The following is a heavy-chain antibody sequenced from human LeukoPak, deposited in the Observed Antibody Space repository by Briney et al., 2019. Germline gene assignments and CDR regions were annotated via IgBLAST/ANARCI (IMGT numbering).Heavy chain of an antibody. CDR2: IKQDGSEK. J-gene: IGHJ4*02. CDR1: GFTFTTYS. V-gene: IGHV3-7*01. Sequence: GGSLRLSCEASGFTFTTYSMTWVRQAPGKGLEWVANIKQDGSEKYYVDSVKGRFTISRDNAKNSLYLQMNSLRAEDTAVYYCARGNAELLLFDYWGQGTLVTVSS. D-gene: IGHD1-7*01. CDR3: ARGNAELLLFDY.